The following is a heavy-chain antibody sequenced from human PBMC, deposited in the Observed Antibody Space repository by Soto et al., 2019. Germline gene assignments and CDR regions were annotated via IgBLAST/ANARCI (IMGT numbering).Heavy chain of an antibody. J-gene: IGHJ4*02. D-gene: IGHD2-21*02. V-gene: IGHV3-23*01. CDR2: IGASGDIT. CDR3: AKDDFTDRGDDYFEY. Sequence: GGSLRLSCAASGFSFTNFAMSWVRQALGKGLEWVAGIGASGDITWYADSVKGRLSISRDNSKNTLYLQLNSLRFEDTAVYYCAKDDFTDRGDDYFEYWGPGTLVTVSS. CDR1: GFSFTNFA.